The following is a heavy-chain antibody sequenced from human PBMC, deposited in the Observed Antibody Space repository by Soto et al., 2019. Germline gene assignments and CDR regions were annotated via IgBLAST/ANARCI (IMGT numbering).Heavy chain of an antibody. J-gene: IGHJ6*03. CDR3: ARSDGKWLRNYYYYYMDV. CDR1: GYTFTSYG. V-gene: IGHV1-18*01. D-gene: IGHD5-12*01. Sequence: ASVKVSCKASGYTFTSYGISWVRQAPGQGLERMGWISAYNGNTNYAQKLQGRVTMTTDTSTSTAYMELRSLRSDDTAVYYCARSDGKWLRNYYYYYMDVWGKGTTVTVSS. CDR2: ISAYNGNT.